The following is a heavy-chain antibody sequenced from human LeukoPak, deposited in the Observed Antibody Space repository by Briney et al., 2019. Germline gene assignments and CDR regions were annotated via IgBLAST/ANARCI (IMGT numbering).Heavy chain of an antibody. V-gene: IGHV4-39*07. Sequence: SETLSLTCTVSSGSINSDSHYWGWIRQPPGKGLEWIGSVYYKGTTQYNPSLKSRATMPVDTSNNRFSLSLTSATAADTGMYFCARWSSSWENNWFDPWGQGILVTVSS. CDR2: VYYKGTT. J-gene: IGHJ5*02. CDR3: ARWSSSWENNWFDP. D-gene: IGHD6-13*01. CDR1: SGSINSDSHY.